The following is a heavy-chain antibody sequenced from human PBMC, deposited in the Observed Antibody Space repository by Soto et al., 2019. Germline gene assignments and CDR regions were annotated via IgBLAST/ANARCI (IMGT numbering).Heavy chain of an antibody. V-gene: IGHV3-74*01. J-gene: IGHJ4*02. CDR2: INSDGSST. Sequence: EVQLVESGGGLVQPGGSLRLSCAASGFTFSSYWMHWVRQAPGKGLVWVSRINSDGSSTSYADSVKGRFTISRDNAKNTLYLQMNRLRAEETAGYYCAVAVAGPTAIGYWGQGTLVTVSS. CDR1: GFTFSSYW. D-gene: IGHD6-19*01. CDR3: AVAVAGPTAIGY.